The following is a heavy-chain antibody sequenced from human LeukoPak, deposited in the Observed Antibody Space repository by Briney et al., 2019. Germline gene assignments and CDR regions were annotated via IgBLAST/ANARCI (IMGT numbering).Heavy chain of an antibody. CDR3: VSLGGITVTGPYDFDC. CDR1: GFTFSDYA. CDR2: INDNGGGS. D-gene: IGHD1-20*01. J-gene: IGHJ4*02. V-gene: IGHV3-23*01. Sequence: GGSLRLSCAASGFTFSDYAMSWVRQAPAKGLEWVSSINDNGGGSYYIDSVRGRFTVSRDNSENALYLQMNSLRVEDTAVYYCVSLGGITVTGPYDFDCWGQGTVVTVSS.